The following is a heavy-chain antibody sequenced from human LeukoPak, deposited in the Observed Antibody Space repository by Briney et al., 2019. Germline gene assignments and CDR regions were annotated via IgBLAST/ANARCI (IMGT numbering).Heavy chain of an antibody. CDR3: AKHVFSYGSGSYLAQ. J-gene: IGHJ4*02. Sequence: QTGGSLRLSCAASGFTFSSYWMTWVRQPPGKGLEWVAGISGSGSNTYYSESVKGRFTISRDNSRGTLYLQMNSLRAEDTARYFCAKHVFSYGSGSYLAQWGQGTLVTVSS. CDR2: ISGSGSNT. CDR1: GFTFSSYW. V-gene: IGHV3-23*01. D-gene: IGHD3-10*01.